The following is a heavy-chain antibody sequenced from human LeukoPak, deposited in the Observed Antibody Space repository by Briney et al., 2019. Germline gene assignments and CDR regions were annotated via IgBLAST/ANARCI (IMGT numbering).Heavy chain of an antibody. D-gene: IGHD6-13*01. CDR3: ARAPRNSSTMLDY. Sequence: SVKVSCKASGFTFTPSAVQWVRQARGQGLEWIGWIVVGSGYTTYAHKFQGRVTMTRDTSTSTVYMDLSSLTSEDTAVYYCARAPRNSSTMLDYWGQGTLVTVSS. J-gene: IGHJ4*02. V-gene: IGHV1-58*01. CDR2: IVVGSGYT. CDR1: GFTFTPSA.